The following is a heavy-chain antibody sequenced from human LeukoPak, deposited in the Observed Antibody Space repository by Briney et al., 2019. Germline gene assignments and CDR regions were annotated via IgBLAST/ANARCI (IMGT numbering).Heavy chain of an antibody. CDR1: GFPFSSYA. D-gene: IGHD6-19*01. J-gene: IGHJ4*02. CDR3: AKTTTGYSSGRYPGWPVDC. Sequence: AGGSLRLSCAASGFPFSSYAMTWVRQAPGKGLEWVSSISGDGATTYHADSVKGRFTISRDNAKNTVYLEISILGAEDTAVYYCAKTTTGYSSGRYPGWPVDCWGQGTLVTVSS. CDR2: ISGDGATT. V-gene: IGHV3-23*01.